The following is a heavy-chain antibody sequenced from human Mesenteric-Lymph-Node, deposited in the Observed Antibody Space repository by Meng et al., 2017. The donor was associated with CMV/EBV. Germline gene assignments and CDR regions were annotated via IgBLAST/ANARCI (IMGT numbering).Heavy chain of an antibody. J-gene: IGHJ5*02. Sequence: SVQVSCKASGGTFSSYAISWVRQAPGQGLEWMGGIIPIFGTANYAQKFQGRVTITTDESTSTAYMELSSLRSEDTAVYYCARDREVVTPYNWFDPWGQGTLVTVSS. CDR1: GGTFSSYA. CDR3: ARDREVVTPYNWFDP. CDR2: IIPIFGTA. D-gene: IGHD4-23*01. V-gene: IGHV1-69*05.